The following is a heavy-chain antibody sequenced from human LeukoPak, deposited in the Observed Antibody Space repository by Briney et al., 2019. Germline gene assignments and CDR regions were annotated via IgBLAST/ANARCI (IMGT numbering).Heavy chain of an antibody. CDR2: ISSDDDT. V-gene: IGHV3-23*01. Sequence: GSLRLSCVASGFAFDTHTMSWVRQAPGGGLEWVSSISSDDDTYYADSVTGRFTISRDNSQNTIYLQMNSLRAEDTAVYYCANRHWGQGTLVTVSS. J-gene: IGHJ4*02. CDR1: GFAFDTHT. CDR3: ANRH.